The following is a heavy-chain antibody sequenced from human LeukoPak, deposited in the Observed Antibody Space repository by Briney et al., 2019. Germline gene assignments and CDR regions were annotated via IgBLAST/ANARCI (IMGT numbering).Heavy chain of an antibody. CDR3: ASGPAKGYFQH. J-gene: IGHJ1*01. V-gene: IGHV4-34*01. CDR2: INHSGST. CDR1: GGSFSGYY. Sequence: SETLSLTCAVYGGSFSGYYWSWIRQPPGKGLEWIGEINHSGSTNYNPSLKSRVTISVDTSKNQFSLKLSSVTAADTAVHYCASGPAKGYFQHWGQGTLVTVSS.